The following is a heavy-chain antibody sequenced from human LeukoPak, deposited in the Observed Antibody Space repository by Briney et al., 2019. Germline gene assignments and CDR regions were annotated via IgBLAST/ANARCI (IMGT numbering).Heavy chain of an antibody. D-gene: IGHD1-1*01. CDR3: ARPVGWNARREAFDI. CDR1: GGTFSSYA. J-gene: IGHJ3*02. Sequence: SVKASCKASGGTFSSYAISWVRQAPGQGLEWMGGIIPIFGTANYAQKFQGRVTITADESTSTAYMELSSLRSEDTAVYYCARPVGWNARREAFDIWGQGTMVTVSS. CDR2: IIPIFGTA. V-gene: IGHV1-69*13.